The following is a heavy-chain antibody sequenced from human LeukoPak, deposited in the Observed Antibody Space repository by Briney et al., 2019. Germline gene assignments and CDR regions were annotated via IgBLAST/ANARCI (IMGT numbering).Heavy chain of an antibody. D-gene: IGHD6-13*01. CDR2: IIPIFGTA. V-gene: IGHV1-69*05. J-gene: IGHJ6*03. Sequence: SVKVSCKASGGTFSSYAISWARQAPGQGLEWMGGIIPIFGTANYAQKFQGRVTITTDESTSTAYMELSSLRSEDTAVYYCARDGGGSSWIDHYYYYYMDVWGKGTTVTVSS. CDR1: GGTFSSYA. CDR3: ARDGGGSSWIDHYYYYYMDV.